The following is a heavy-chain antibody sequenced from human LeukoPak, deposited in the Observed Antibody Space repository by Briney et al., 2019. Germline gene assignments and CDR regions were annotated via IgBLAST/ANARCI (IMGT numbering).Heavy chain of an antibody. Sequence: EASVKVSCKASGGTFSSYAISWVRQAPGQGLEWMGGIIPIFGTANYAQKFQGRVTITADESTSTAYMELSSLRSEDTAVYDCARGYGDYVFYFDYWGQGTLVTVSS. CDR3: ARGYGDYVFYFDY. CDR2: IIPIFGTA. CDR1: GGTFSSYA. J-gene: IGHJ4*02. D-gene: IGHD4-17*01. V-gene: IGHV1-69*01.